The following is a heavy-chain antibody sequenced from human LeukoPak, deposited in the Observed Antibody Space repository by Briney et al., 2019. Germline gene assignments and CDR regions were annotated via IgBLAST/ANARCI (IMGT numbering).Heavy chain of an antibody. Sequence: PGGSLRLSCAASGFTFSSYGMHWARQAPGKGLEWVAVISYDGSNKYYADSVKGRFTISRDNSKNTLYLQMNSLRAEDTAVYYCAKPAVGSSGNFDYWGQGTLVTVSS. CDR1: GFTFSSYG. CDR2: ISYDGSNK. V-gene: IGHV3-30*18. J-gene: IGHJ4*02. CDR3: AKPAVGSSGNFDY. D-gene: IGHD6-6*01.